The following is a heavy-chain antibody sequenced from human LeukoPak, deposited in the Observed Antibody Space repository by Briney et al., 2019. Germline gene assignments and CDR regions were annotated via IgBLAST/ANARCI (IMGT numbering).Heavy chain of an antibody. J-gene: IGHJ4*02. D-gene: IGHD2-15*01. V-gene: IGHV4-38-2*02. CDR1: GYSISSGYY. CDR3: ARDNIVVVAATKAYYFDY. Sequence: PSETLSLTCTVSGYSISSGYYWGWIRQPPGKGLEWIGSIYHSGSTYYNPSLKSRVTISVDTSKNQFSLKLSSVAAADTAVYYCARDNIVVVAATKAYYFDYWGQGTLVTVSS. CDR2: IYHSGST.